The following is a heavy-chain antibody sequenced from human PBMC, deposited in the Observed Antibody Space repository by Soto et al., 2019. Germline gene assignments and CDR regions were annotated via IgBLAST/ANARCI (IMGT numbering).Heavy chain of an antibody. CDR3: ARVVGAIGHWFDP. J-gene: IGHJ5*02. CDR2: VSAYNNNT. D-gene: IGHD1-26*01. V-gene: IGHV1-18*01. Sequence: QVQLVQSGAEVKKPGASVKVSCKASGYTFTSYGLSWVRQAPGQGLEWMGRVSAYNNNTNYAQKLQGRVTMTTDTSTSKAYMELRSLRSDATAVYYCARVVGAIGHWFDPWGQGTLVTVSS. CDR1: GYTFTSYG.